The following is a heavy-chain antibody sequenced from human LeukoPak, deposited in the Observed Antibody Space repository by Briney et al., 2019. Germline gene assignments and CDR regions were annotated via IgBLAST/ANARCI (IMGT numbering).Heavy chain of an antibody. CDR1: GFTFSSYG. D-gene: IGHD6-13*01. CDR3: ARRPYSSSWYYFDY. CDR2: IWYDGSNK. Sequence: GGSLRLSCAASGFTFSSYGMHWVRQAPGKGLEWVAVIWYDGSNKYYADSVKGRFTISRDNSKNTLYLQMNSLRADDTAVYYCARRPYSSSWYYFDYWGQGTLVTVSS. V-gene: IGHV3-33*08. J-gene: IGHJ4*02.